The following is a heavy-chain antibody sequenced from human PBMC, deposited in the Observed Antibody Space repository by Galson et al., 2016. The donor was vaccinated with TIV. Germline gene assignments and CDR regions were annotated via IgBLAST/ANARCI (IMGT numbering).Heavy chain of an antibody. CDR3: ARGPISTILVVTNAFDI. CDR1: GGSIAGGIYL. CDR2: VHTSGST. V-gene: IGHV4-61*09. J-gene: IGHJ3*02. D-gene: IGHD2-8*02. Sequence: TLSLTCSVSGGSIAGGIYLWGWIRQPAGKGLAWVGHVHTSGSTNYNPSLKSRVTVSVDTSKNQFSLRLSSVTAADPAVYYWARGPISTILVVTNAFDIWGQGTMITVSS.